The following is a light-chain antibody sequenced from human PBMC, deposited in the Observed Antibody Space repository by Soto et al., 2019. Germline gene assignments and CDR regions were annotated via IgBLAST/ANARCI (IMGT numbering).Light chain of an antibody. J-gene: IGKJ5*01. CDR2: GAS. CDR3: QQYGSSPPIT. Sequence: EIVLTQSPGTLSLSPGERATLYCRASQSVGSNYLAWYQQKPGQAPRVLIYGASSRATGIPDRFSGSGSGADFTLTISRLEPEDFAVYYCQQYGSSPPITFGQGTRLEIK. CDR1: QSVGSNY. V-gene: IGKV3-20*01.